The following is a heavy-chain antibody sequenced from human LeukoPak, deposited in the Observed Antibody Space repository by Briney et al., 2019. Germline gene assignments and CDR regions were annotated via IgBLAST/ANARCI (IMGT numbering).Heavy chain of an antibody. D-gene: IGHD3-10*01. CDR3: AKDSKDRYGSGSYYNVDAFDI. CDR1: GFTFSSYW. V-gene: IGHV3-7*01. J-gene: IGHJ3*02. Sequence: GGSLRLSCAASGFTFSSYWMSWVRQAPGKGLEWVANIKQDGSEKYYVDSVKGRFTISRDNAKNSLYLQMNSLRAEDTAVYYCAKDSKDRYGSGSYYNVDAFDIWGQGQWSPSLQ. CDR2: IKQDGSEK.